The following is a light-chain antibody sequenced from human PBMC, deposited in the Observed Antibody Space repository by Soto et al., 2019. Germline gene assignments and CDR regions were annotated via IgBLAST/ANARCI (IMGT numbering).Light chain of an antibody. CDR3: KSYAGSNTYV. J-gene: IGLJ1*01. CDR2: EVV. V-gene: IGLV2-8*01. CDR1: KSDIGVYDF. Sequence: QSVMTQPPCASGSPGQSVTMSCTGSKSDIGVYDFVSWYQHHPGKAPRLIIYEVVQRPSGVPDRFSGSKSGNTASLTVSGLQAADEADYFCKSYAGSNTYVFGSGTK.